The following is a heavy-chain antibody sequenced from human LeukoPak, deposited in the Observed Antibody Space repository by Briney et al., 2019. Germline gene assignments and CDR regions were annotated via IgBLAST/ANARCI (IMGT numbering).Heavy chain of an antibody. V-gene: IGHV4-59*01. D-gene: IGHD6-19*01. CDR3: ARASVGYSSGWYWRGYFQH. CDR2: IYYSGST. Sequence: VKPSETLSLTCTVSGGSIGSYYWSWIRQPPGEGLEWIGYIYYSGSTNYNPSLKSRVTISVDTSKNQFSLKLSSVTAADTAVYYCARASVGYSSGWYWRGYFQHWGQGTLVTVSS. CDR1: GGSIGSYY. J-gene: IGHJ1*01.